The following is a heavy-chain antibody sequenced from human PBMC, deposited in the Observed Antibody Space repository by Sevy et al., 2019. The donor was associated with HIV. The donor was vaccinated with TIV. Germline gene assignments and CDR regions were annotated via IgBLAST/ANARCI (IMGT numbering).Heavy chain of an antibody. D-gene: IGHD3-10*01. J-gene: IGHJ4*02. CDR2: ISYDGSNK. CDR3: VKGRVLLWFGELVSDFDY. V-gene: IGHV3-30*18. Sequence: GGSLRLSCAASGFTFSSYGMHWVRQAPGKGLEWVAVISYDGSNKYYADSVKGRFTISRDNSKNTLYLQMNSLRAEDTAVYYCVKGRVLLWFGELVSDFDYWGQGTLVTVSS. CDR1: GFTFSSYG.